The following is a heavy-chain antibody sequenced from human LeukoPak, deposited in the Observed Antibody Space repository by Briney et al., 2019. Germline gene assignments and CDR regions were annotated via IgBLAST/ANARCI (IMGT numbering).Heavy chain of an antibody. CDR3: AKDQRRDTGYDIDY. CDR1: GFTFSTHS. CDR2: IWGNGATT. V-gene: IGHV3-23*01. J-gene: IGHJ4*02. D-gene: IGHD5-12*01. Sequence: GGSLRLSCAASGFTFSTHSINGVRQAPRKGLEWVSVIWGNGATTYYADSVKGRFTISRDNSMNTVYLQMNSLRVEDTAIYYCAKDQRRDTGYDIDYWGQGILVTVSS.